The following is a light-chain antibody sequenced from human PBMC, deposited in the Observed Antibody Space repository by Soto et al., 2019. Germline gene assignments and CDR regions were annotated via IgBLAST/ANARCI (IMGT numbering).Light chain of an antibody. CDR2: AGS. CDR3: QKHNSAPTVT. CDR1: QGIKNY. V-gene: IGKV1-27*01. J-gene: IGKJ3*01. Sequence: DIQMTQSPSSLSASVGDRVTITCRASQGIKNYLAWYQQKPGKAPKLLIYAGSTLQSGVSSRFSGSGSGTDFTLTISSLQPEDVATYYCQKHNSAPTVTFGPGTKV.